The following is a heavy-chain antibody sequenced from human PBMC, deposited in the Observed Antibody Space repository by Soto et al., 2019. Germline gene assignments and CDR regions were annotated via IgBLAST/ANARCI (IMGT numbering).Heavy chain of an antibody. Sequence: GGSLRLSCAASGFTFGASALQWVRQAPGRGLVWVSHIDSDGSTTTYADSVEGRFTISRDTAKNTLDLQKNSLRAEDTAVYYFARDRHDSLTGATYYFDSLGQGTLVNVSS. CDR2: IDSDGSTT. D-gene: IGHD3-9*01. CDR1: GFTFGASA. CDR3: ARDRHDSLTGATYYFDS. J-gene: IGHJ4*02. V-gene: IGHV3-74*01.